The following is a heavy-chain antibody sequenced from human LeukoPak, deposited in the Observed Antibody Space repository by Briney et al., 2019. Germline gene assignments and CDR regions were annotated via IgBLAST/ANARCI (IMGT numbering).Heavy chain of an antibody. CDR2: ISSGSSYI. V-gene: IGHV3-21*06. CDR1: GFSFSGYS. J-gene: IGHJ4*03. Sequence: GGSLRHSCAASGFSFSGYSMNWVRQAPGKGLEWVSHISSGSSYIYYADSVKGRFTISRDNAKNSLYLQMNSLRAEDTAVYYCARGAGYFDYWGQGTLVTVSS. CDR3: ARGAGYFDY. D-gene: IGHD4/OR15-4a*01.